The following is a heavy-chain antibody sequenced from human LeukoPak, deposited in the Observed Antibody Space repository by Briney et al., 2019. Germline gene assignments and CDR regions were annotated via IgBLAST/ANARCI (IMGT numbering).Heavy chain of an antibody. CDR3: ARGGYSSGWYRD. D-gene: IGHD6-19*01. CDR2: VYSGGST. Sequence: GGSLRLSCAASGFTVSTNYMNWVRQAPGKGLEWVSVVYSGGSTYYADSVKGRFTISRDNSKNTLYLQMSSLRAEDTAVYYCARGGYSSGWYRDWGQGTLVTVSS. J-gene: IGHJ4*02. CDR1: GFTVSTNY. V-gene: IGHV3-53*01.